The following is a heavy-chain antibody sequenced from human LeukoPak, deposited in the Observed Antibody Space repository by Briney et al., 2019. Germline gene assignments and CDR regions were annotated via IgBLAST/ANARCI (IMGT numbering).Heavy chain of an antibody. J-gene: IGHJ6*02. Sequence: ASVKVSCKASGYTFTGYYMHWVRQAPGQGLEWMGRINPNSGGTNYAQKFQGRVTMTRDTSISTAYMELSGLRSDDTAVYYCARVRITMVRGVPYGMDVWGQGTTVTVSS. V-gene: IGHV1-2*06. CDR1: GYTFTGYY. CDR2: INPNSGGT. D-gene: IGHD3-10*01. CDR3: ARVRITMVRGVPYGMDV.